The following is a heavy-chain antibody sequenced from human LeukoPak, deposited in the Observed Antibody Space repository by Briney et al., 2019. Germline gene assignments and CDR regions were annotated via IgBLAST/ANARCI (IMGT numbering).Heavy chain of an antibody. D-gene: IGHD6-13*01. CDR3: AKAPRSWDPIDY. Sequence: PGGSLRLSCAASGFTFSTYAMDWVRQAPGKGLEWVSAISGSGGSTYYADSVKGRFTISRDNSKNTLYLQMNSLRAEDTAVYYCAKAPRSWDPIDYWGQGTLVTVSS. CDR1: GFTFSTYA. CDR2: ISGSGGST. J-gene: IGHJ4*02. V-gene: IGHV3-23*01.